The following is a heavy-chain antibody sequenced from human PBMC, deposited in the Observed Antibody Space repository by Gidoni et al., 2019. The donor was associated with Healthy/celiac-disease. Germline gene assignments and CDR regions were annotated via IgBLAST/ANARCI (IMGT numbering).Heavy chain of an antibody. J-gene: IGHJ4*02. Sequence: QVQLVQSGAAVKKPRSSVTVSCKASGGTFRSYAISWVRQAPGQGLEWMGGIIPIFGTANYAQKFRGRVTITADESTSTAYMELSSRRSEDTAVYYCARGTERWRTTGVDYWGQGTLVTVSS. D-gene: IGHD1-1*01. V-gene: IGHV1-69*01. CDR2: IIPIFGTA. CDR3: ARGTERWRTTGVDY. CDR1: GGTFRSYA.